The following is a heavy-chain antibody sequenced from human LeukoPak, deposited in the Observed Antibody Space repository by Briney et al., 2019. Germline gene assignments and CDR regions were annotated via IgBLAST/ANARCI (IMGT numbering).Heavy chain of an antibody. D-gene: IGHD6-13*01. CDR1: GYIFTSYA. J-gene: IGHJ5*02. V-gene: IGHV1-3*01. Sequence: ASVKVSCKASGYIFTSYAMHWVRQAPGQRLEWMGWINAGNGNTKYSQKFQGRVTITRDTSASTVYMELSSLRSEDTAVYYCARDIDRVFNWFDPWGQGTLVTVSS. CDR3: ARDIDRVFNWFDP. CDR2: INAGNGNT.